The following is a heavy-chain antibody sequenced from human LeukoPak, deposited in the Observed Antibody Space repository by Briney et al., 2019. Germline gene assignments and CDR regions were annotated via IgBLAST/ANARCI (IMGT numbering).Heavy chain of an antibody. CDR2: IYSDGNT. CDR1: GFTVRSNY. V-gene: IGHV3-66*01. CDR3: ARWSSSSDY. Sequence: GGSLRLSCAVSGFTVRSNYMSWVRQAPGKGLEWVSVIYSDGNTYYADSVKGRFTISRDNSKNMLYLQMNSLRAEDTAVYYCARWSSSSDYWGQGTLVTVSS. D-gene: IGHD6-13*01. J-gene: IGHJ4*02.